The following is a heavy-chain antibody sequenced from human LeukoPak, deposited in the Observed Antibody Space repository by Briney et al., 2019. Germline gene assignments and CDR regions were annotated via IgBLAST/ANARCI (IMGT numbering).Heavy chain of an antibody. CDR1: GFTFSNYA. CDR3: ARAPMSYDSSGFGGAFDI. Sequence: TGGSLRLSCAASGFTFSNYAMHWVRQAPGKGLEWVADISYDGTNKYYADSVKGRFTISRDNSKDTMYLQMNSLRAEDTAMYYCARAPMSYDSSGFGGAFDIWGQGTMVTVSS. V-gene: IGHV3-30-3*01. CDR2: ISYDGTNK. D-gene: IGHD3-22*01. J-gene: IGHJ3*02.